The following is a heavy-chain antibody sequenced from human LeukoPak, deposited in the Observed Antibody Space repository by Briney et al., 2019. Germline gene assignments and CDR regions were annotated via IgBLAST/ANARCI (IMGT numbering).Heavy chain of an antibody. Sequence: GRSLRLSCAASGFTLSSYGMHWVRQAPGKGLEWVAVISYDGSNKYYADSVKGRFTISRDNSKNTLYLQMNSLRAEDTAVYYCAKGGYSYGIHFDYWGQGTLVTVSS. V-gene: IGHV3-30*18. D-gene: IGHD5-18*01. CDR2: ISYDGSNK. CDR3: AKGGYSYGIHFDY. J-gene: IGHJ4*02. CDR1: GFTLSSYG.